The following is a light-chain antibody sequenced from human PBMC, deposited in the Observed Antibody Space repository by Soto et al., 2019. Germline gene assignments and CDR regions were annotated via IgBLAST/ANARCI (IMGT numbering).Light chain of an antibody. CDR1: QSLSSSF. V-gene: IGKV3-20*01. CDR3: HQFATTRS. CDR2: GAS. Sequence: EIVLTQSPCTLSLSPGQRATLSCRASQSLSSSFLAWYQQKPGQAPRLIIYGASSRAAGIPDRFSGSGSGTDFTLTISSLEPEDFAVYYCHQFATTRSFGQGTKVDIK. J-gene: IGKJ1*01.